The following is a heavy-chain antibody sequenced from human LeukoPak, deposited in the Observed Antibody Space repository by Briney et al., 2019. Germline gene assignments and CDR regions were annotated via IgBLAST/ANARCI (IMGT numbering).Heavy chain of an antibody. CDR3: ARRGSGGSLLN. D-gene: IGHD2-15*01. J-gene: IGHJ4*02. CDR2: IYYSGST. Sequence: PSETLSLTCTVSGGSISSGGYYWSWIRQHPGKGLEWIGYIYYSGSTYYNPSLKSRVTISVDTSKNQFSLKLSSVTAADTAVYYCARRGSGGSLLNWGQGTLVTVSS. V-gene: IGHV4-31*03. CDR1: GGSISSGGYY.